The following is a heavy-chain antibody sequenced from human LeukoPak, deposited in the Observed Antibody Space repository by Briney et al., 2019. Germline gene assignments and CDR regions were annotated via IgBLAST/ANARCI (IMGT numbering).Heavy chain of an antibody. CDR3: ARERASNNYYNWFDP. D-gene: IGHD1-1*01. Sequence: SETLSLTCAVSGDSFSDYYCSWIRQPPGKALEWIGEINHSGSTNYNPSLKSRVTISVDTSVRQFFLRLSPVTGADTAVYYCARERASNNYYNWFDPGGQGTQVTVSS. CDR2: INHSGST. CDR1: GDSFSDYY. J-gene: IGHJ5*02. V-gene: IGHV4-34*01.